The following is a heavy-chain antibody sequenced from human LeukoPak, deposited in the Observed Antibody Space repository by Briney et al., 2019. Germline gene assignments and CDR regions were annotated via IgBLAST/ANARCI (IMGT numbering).Heavy chain of an antibody. CDR2: FSDSGAYK. CDR3: ARVTWEAVPGTGPLGTHY. J-gene: IGHJ4*02. CDR1: GFTFDRND. D-gene: IGHD6-19*01. Sequence: GGSLRLSCAASGFTFDRNDMSWVRQAPGKGLEWVSAFSDSGAYKHYAGSVRGRFTISRDESESTLYLQMNSLRADDTAVYYCARVTWEAVPGTGPLGTHYWGQGILVTVSS. V-gene: IGHV3-23*01.